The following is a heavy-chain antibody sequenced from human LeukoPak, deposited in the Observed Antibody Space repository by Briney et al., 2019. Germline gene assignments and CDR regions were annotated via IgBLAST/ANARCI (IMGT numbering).Heavy chain of an antibody. J-gene: IGHJ4*02. Sequence: ASVKVSCKASGYTFTSYYMHWVRQAPGQGLEWMGIINPSGGSTSYAQKFQGRVTMTRDTSTSTVYMELSSLRSEDTAMYYCAREVYDSSGYYDTYYFDYWGQGTLVTVSS. V-gene: IGHV1-46*01. CDR2: INPSGGST. D-gene: IGHD3-22*01. CDR3: AREVYDSSGYYDTYYFDY. CDR1: GYTFTSYY.